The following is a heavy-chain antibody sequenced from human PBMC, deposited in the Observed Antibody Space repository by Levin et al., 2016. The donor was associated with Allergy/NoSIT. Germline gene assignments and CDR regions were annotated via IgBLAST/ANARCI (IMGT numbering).Heavy chain of an antibody. Sequence: SVKVSCKASGGTFSSYAISWVRQAPGQGLEWMGGIIPIFGTANYAQKFQGRVTITADESTSTAYMELSSLRSEDTAVYYCARGPSGGWNRIDYWGQGTLVTVTS. V-gene: IGHV1-69*13. CDR3: ARGPSGGWNRIDY. D-gene: IGHD1/OR15-1a*01. J-gene: IGHJ4*02. CDR2: IIPIFGTA. CDR1: GGTFSSYA.